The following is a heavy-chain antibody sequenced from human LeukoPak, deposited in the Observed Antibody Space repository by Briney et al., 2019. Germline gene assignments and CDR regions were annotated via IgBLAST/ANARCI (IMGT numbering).Heavy chain of an antibody. D-gene: IGHD1-14*01. CDR2: IYDSGTT. CDR3: ARGGDRRGFDY. CDR1: GGSISDGGYY. Sequence: SQTLSLTCTVSGGSISDGGYYWSWIPQHPGKDLEWIGYIYDSGTTYYSPALQSRVTISVDTSDNKFSLKLKSLTAADTAVYYCARGGDRRGFDYWGQGTLVTVSS. V-gene: IGHV4-31*03. J-gene: IGHJ4*02.